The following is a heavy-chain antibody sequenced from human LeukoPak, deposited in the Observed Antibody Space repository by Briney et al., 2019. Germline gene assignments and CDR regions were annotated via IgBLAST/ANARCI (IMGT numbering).Heavy chain of an antibody. CDR3: ARERYYYGSGSYYNYGPRIDY. D-gene: IGHD3-10*01. Sequence: SETLSLTRAVYGGSFSGYYWSWIRQPPGKGLEWIGEINHSGSTNYNPSLKSRVTISVDTSKNQFSLKLSSVTAADTAVYYCARERYYYGSGSYYNYGPRIDYWGQGTLVTVSS. CDR1: GGSFSGYY. CDR2: INHSGST. J-gene: IGHJ4*02. V-gene: IGHV4-34*01.